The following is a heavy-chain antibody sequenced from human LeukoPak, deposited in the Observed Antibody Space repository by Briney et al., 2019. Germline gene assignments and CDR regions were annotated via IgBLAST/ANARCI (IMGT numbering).Heavy chain of an antibody. J-gene: IGHJ4*02. CDR3: ARVMITFGGVIGPFDY. Sequence: SETLSLTCTVSGGSISSSSYYWGWIRQPPGKGLEWIGSIYYSGSTHYNPSLKSRVTISVDTSKNQFSLKLSSVTAADTAVYYCARVMITFGGVIGPFDYWGQGTLDTVSS. CDR1: GGSISSSSYY. V-gene: IGHV4-39*07. CDR2: IYYSGST. D-gene: IGHD3-16*02.